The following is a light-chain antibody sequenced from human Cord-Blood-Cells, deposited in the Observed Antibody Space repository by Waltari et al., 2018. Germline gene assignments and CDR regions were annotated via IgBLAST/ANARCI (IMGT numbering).Light chain of an antibody. Sequence: QSALTQPASVSGSPGQSITITCTGTSSDVGVYNYVSCDQQHPGKAPKLIISDVSNRPAGVSKPFSGSKSGNTASRTISGLQAEDEADYYCSSYTSSSGYVFGTGTKVTVL. V-gene: IGLV2-14*03. CDR2: DVS. CDR3: SSYTSSSGYV. CDR1: SSDVGVYNY. J-gene: IGLJ1*01.